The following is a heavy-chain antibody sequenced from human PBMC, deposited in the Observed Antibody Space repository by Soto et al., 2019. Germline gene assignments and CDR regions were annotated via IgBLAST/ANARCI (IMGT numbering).Heavy chain of an antibody. V-gene: IGHV4-39*01. CDR2: IYYSGRT. Sequence: SETLSLTCTVTGDSLSSRSNYWAWIRQPPGKGLKWIGSIYYSGRTYNNPSLRSRVSMSIDTSTGQFSLTLKSVTAADTALYFRARQRTLVLTQAYLDVWGPGSLLTLSS. CDR3: ARQRTLVLTQAYLDV. CDR1: GDSLSSRSNY. J-gene: IGHJ4*02. D-gene: IGHD3-10*01.